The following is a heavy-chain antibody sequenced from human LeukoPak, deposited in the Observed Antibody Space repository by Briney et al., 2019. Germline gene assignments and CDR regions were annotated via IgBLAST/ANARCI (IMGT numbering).Heavy chain of an antibody. CDR3: AKDANSGSYFDY. D-gene: IGHD1-26*01. CDR2: INWNSGVT. J-gene: IGHJ4*02. V-gene: IGHV3-20*04. CDR1: GFTFDDYG. Sequence: GGSLRLSCAASGFTFDDYGMSWVRQVPGRGLEWICGINWNSGVTGYADSVKGRFTISRDNSKNTLYLQMNSLRAEDTAVYYCAKDANSGSYFDYWGQGTLVTVSS.